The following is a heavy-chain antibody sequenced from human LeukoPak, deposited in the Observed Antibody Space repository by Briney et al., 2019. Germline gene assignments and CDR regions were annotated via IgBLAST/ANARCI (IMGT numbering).Heavy chain of an antibody. J-gene: IGHJ5*02. D-gene: IGHD6-19*01. CDR2: INHSGST. Sequence: SETPSLTCAVYGGSFSGYYWSWIRQPPGKGLEWIGEINHSGSTNYNPSLKSRVTISVDTSKNQFSLRLASVIAADTAVYYCARGQARLAWFDPWGQGTLVTVSS. CDR1: GGSFSGYY. V-gene: IGHV4-34*01. CDR3: ARGQARLAWFDP.